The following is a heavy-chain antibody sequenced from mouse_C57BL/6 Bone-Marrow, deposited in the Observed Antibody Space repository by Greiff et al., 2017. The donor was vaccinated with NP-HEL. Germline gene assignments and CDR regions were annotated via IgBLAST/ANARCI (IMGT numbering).Heavy chain of an antibody. CDR1: GFTFSSYA. Sequence: EVQRVESGGGLVKPGGSLKLSCAASGFTFSSYAMSWVRQTPAKRLEWVATISDGGSYTYYPDNVKGRFTISRDNAKNNLYLQMSHLKSEDTAMYYCARFMITTTYYYAMDYWGQGTSVTVSS. CDR3: ARFMITTTYYYAMDY. V-gene: IGHV5-4*01. CDR2: ISDGGSYT. D-gene: IGHD2-4*01. J-gene: IGHJ4*01.